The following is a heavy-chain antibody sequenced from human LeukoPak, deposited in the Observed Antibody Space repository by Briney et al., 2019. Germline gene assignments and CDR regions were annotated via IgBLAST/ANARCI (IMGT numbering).Heavy chain of an antibody. CDR3: VRDAWFGESRA. J-gene: IGHJ4*02. V-gene: IGHV3-7*01. Sequence: EASVKVSCTASGGTFSSYAISWVRQAPGKGLEWVANIKQDGSEKYYVDSVKGRFTISRDNAKNSVYLQMNSLRAEDTAVFYCVRDAWFGESRAGGQGTLVIVSS. CDR1: GGTFSSYA. CDR2: IKQDGSEK. D-gene: IGHD3-10*01.